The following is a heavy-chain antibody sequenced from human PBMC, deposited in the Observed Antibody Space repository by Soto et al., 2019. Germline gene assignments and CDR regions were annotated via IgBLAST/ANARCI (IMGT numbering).Heavy chain of an antibody. J-gene: IGHJ4*02. CDR3: ARDQGNNWDLDY. CDR2: INNSSGII. V-gene: IGHV3-48*01. CDR1: GFTFIKYP. Sequence: EVPLVEAGGGFVQPGGSLRLSCVASGFTFIKYPMNWVRQVPGKGLEWISYINNSSGIIYYADSVKGRFTISRDNAKNSLFLQMNTLTVEDTAVYYCARDQGNNWDLDYWGQGTLVTVSS. D-gene: IGHD1-20*01.